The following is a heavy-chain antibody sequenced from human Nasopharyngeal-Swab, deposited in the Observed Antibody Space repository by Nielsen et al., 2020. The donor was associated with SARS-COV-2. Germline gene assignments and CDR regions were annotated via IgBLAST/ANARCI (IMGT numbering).Heavy chain of an antibody. V-gene: IGHV3-30-3*01. CDR2: ISYDGSNK. J-gene: IGHJ4*02. D-gene: IGHD6-19*01. CDR1: GFTFSGYA. CDR3: ARGHLAVACFDY. Sequence: GESLKISCAASGFTFSGYAMYWVRQAPGKGLEWVAVISYDGSNKYYADSVKGRFTISRDNSKNTLYLQMNSLRAEDTAVYYCARGHLAVACFDYWGQGTLVTVSS.